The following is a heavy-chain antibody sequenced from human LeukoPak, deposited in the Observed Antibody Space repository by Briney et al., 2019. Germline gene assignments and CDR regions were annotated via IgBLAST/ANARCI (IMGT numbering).Heavy chain of an antibody. CDR2: INPNSGGT. CDR1: GYTFTGYY. Sequence: ASVKVSCKASGYTFTGYYMHWVRQAPGQGLEWMAWINPNSGGTNYAQKFQGRVTMTRYTSISTAYMELSRLTSDDTAVYYCARAPLGLPFDYWGQGSLVTVSS. CDR3: ARAPLGLPFDY. J-gene: IGHJ4*02. V-gene: IGHV1-2*02.